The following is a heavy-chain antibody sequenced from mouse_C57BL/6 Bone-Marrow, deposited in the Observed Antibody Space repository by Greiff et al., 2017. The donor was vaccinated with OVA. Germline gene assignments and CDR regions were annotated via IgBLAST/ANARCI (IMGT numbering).Heavy chain of an antibody. V-gene: IGHV2-2*01. J-gene: IGHJ1*03. Sequence: QVQLQQSGPGLVQPSQCLSITCTVSGFSLTSYGVHWVRQSPGKGLEWLGVIWSGGSTDYNADFISRLSISKDNSKSQVYFKMNSLQADDTAIYYCARKQDYPYWYCDVWGTGTTVTVSS. CDR3: ARKQDYPYWYCDV. CDR2: IWSGGST. D-gene: IGHD5-5*01. CDR1: GFSLTSYG.